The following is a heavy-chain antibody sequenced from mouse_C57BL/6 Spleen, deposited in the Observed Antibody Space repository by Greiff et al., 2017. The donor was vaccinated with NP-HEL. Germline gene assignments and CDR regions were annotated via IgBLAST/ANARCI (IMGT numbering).Heavy chain of an antibody. CDR2: IYPGDGDT. D-gene: IGHD1-1*01. CDR1: GYAFSSSW. Sequence: VQLQQSGPELVKPGASVKISCKASGYAFSSSWMNWVKQRPGKGLEWIGRIYPGDGDTNYNGKFKGKATLTADKSSSTAYMQLSSLTSEDSAVYFCARSVLLGYYFDYWGQGTTLTVSS. V-gene: IGHV1-82*01. CDR3: ARSVLLGYYFDY. J-gene: IGHJ2*01.